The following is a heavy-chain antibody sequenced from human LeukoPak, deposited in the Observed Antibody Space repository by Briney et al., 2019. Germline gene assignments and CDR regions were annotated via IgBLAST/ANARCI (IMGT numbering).Heavy chain of an antibody. CDR3: ATQPAGPASWFDP. Sequence: KPSETLSLTCSVSSGSISTYYWSWIRHAPGKGLEWIGFIYYSGNTNYNPSLKSRATILLDTSKNQFSLRLSSVTAGDTAVYYCATQPAGPASWFDPWGQGTLVTVSP. V-gene: IGHV4-59*01. J-gene: IGHJ5*02. CDR2: IYYSGNT. D-gene: IGHD6-13*01. CDR1: SGSISTYY.